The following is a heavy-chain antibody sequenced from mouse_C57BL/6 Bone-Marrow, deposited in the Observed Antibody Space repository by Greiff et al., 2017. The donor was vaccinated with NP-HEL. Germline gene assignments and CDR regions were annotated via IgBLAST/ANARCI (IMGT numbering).Heavy chain of an antibody. CDR1: GFTVSDYG. J-gene: IGHJ3*01. Sequence: EVKLVESGGGLVQPGGSLKLSCAASGFTVSDYGMAWVRQAPRKGPEWVAFISNLAYSIYYADTVTGRFTISRENAKNTLYLEMSNLRSEDTAMYYCARGGGYDERTWFAYWGQGTLVTVSA. V-gene: IGHV5-15*01. CDR3: ARGGGYDERTWFAY. D-gene: IGHD2-2*01. CDR2: ISNLAYSI.